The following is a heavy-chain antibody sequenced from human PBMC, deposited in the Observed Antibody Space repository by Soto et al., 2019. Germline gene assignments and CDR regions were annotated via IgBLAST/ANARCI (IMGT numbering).Heavy chain of an antibody. CDR1: GYTLTELS. V-gene: IGHV1-24*01. CDR3: ATYNAGGESYSDNGMDV. CDR2: FDPEDGET. D-gene: IGHD3-10*01. J-gene: IGHJ6*02. Sequence: GASVKVSCKVSGYTLTELSIHWVRQAPGKGLEWMGGFDPEDGETIFAQKFQGRVTMTEDTSTDTAYMELSSLRSEDTAVYYCATYNAGGESYSDNGMDVWGQGTTVTVSS.